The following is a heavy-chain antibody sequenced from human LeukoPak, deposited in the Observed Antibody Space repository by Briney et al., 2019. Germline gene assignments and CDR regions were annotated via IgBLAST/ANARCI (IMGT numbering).Heavy chain of an antibody. Sequence: SETLSLTCAVSGGSISSSGYYWSWIRQPTGKGLEWIGEINHSGSTNYNPSLKSRVNISVDTSKNQLSLKLSSMTAADTAVYYCARQWLVSPLFDCWGQGTLVTVSS. CDR2: INHSGST. CDR3: ARQWLVSPLFDC. V-gene: IGHV4-39*01. J-gene: IGHJ4*02. CDR1: GGSISSSGYY. D-gene: IGHD6-19*01.